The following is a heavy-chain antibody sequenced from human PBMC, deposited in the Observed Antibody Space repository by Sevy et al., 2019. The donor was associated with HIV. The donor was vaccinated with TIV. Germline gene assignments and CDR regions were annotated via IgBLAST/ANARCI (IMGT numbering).Heavy chain of an antibody. V-gene: IGHV1-2*02. CDR3: ARNLSIFGVQNGLDV. D-gene: IGHD3-3*01. CDR1: GYMFTDFY. CDR2: INPDNGDT. J-gene: IGHJ6*02. Sequence: ASVKVSCKYTGYMFTDFYINWVRLAPGQGLEWVGWINPDNGDTDYGQKFQGRVTMTRDTSLSSAYMELSSLRSDDTAIYYCARNLSIFGVQNGLDVWGQGTSVTVSS.